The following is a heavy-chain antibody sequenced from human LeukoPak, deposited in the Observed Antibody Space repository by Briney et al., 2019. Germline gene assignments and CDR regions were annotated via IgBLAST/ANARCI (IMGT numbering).Heavy chain of an antibody. D-gene: IGHD6-6*01. V-gene: IGHV1-69*05. CDR3: ASARSLSSSSTHYYYYYYMDV. CDR2: IIPIFGTA. CDR1: GGTFSSYA. J-gene: IGHJ6*03. Sequence: ASVKVSCKVSGGTFSSYAISWVRQAPGQGLEWMGGIIPIFGTANYAQKFQGRVTITTDESTSTAYMELSSLRSEDTAVYYCASARSLSSSSTHYYYYYYMDVWGKGTTVTVSS.